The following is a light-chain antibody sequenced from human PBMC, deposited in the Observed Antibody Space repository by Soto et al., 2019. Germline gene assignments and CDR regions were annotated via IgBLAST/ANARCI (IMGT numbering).Light chain of an antibody. V-gene: IGKV1-33*01. CDR3: QQYVDLPDS. CDR2: DAS. CDR1: QDIGNY. Sequence: DIQMTQSPSSLSASVGDRVTITCQASQDIGNYLNWYQQKPGKAPKLLIYDASNLEPGVPFRFSGRGSGTDFTFSINSLQPEDFATYYCQQYVDLPDSFGQGTKLEIK. J-gene: IGKJ2*01.